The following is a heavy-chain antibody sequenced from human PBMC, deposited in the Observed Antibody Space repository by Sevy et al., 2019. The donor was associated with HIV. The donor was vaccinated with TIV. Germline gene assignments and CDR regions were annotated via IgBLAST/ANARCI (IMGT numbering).Heavy chain of an antibody. CDR3: AGPTPRMAACSAAFFDY. D-gene: IGHD2-15*01. J-gene: IGHJ4*02. CDR2: INGRGGST. Sequence: GGSLRLSCAASGFTFSSFAMSWVRQVPGKGLEWVSSINGRGGSTYYADSVKGRVTLSRDNSKNTLFLQMYSLRAEDTAIYYYAGPTPRMAACSAAFFDYWGQGTLVTVSS. CDR1: GFTFSSFA. V-gene: IGHV3-23*01.